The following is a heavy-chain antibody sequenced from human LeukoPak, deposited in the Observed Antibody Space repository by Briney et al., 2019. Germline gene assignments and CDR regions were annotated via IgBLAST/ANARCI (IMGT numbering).Heavy chain of an antibody. V-gene: IGHV3-15*07. D-gene: IGHD3-3*01. Sequence: PGGSLRLSCAASGFTFSNAWMNWVRQAPGKGLEWVGRIKSKTDGGTTDYAAPVKGRFTISRDDSKNTLYLQMNSLKTEDTAVYYCTTGHILRFLEWPHFHFDYWGQGTLVTVSS. CDR1: GFTFSNAW. CDR3: TTGHILRFLEWPHFHFDY. CDR2: IKSKTDGGTT. J-gene: IGHJ4*02.